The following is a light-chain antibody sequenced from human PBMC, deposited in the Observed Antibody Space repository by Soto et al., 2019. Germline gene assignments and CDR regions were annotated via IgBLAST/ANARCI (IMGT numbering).Light chain of an antibody. V-gene: IGKV3-20*01. CDR3: LQYGGSPRT. CDR2: GAS. Sequence: EIVLTQSPGTLSLSPGERATLSCRASQSVSSSYLAWYQQKSGQAPRLLIYGASSRATGIPDRFSGSGSGTDFTLTITRLEPEDFAVYFCLQYGGSPRTFDQGTKVEIK. CDR1: QSVSSSY. J-gene: IGKJ1*01.